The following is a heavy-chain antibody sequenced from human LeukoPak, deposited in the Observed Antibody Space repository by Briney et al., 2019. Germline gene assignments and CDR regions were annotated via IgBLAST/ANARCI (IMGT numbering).Heavy chain of an antibody. CDR3: AKELRGYSYGLRNNWFDP. D-gene: IGHD5-18*01. J-gene: IGHJ5*02. CDR1: GFTFSSDG. CDR2: ILYDESNK. V-gene: IGHV3-30*18. Sequence: PGGSLRLSCAASGFTFSSDGMSWVRQAPGKGLEWVAVILYDESNKYYADSVKGRFAISRDNSKNTLYLQMNSLRAEDTAVYYCAKELRGYSYGLRNNWFDPWGQGTLVTVSS.